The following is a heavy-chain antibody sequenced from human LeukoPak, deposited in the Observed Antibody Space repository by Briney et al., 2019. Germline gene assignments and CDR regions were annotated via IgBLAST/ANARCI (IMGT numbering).Heavy chain of an antibody. CDR2: ISYDGSDK. J-gene: IGHJ4*02. CDR3: AKDRGGVPGYFDY. D-gene: IGHD3-10*01. V-gene: IGHV3-30*18. Sequence: GGSLRPSCAASGFTFSSYGMHWVRQAPGKGLEWVAVISYDGSDKYYADSVKGRFTISRDNSKNTLYLQMNSLRAEDTAVYYCAKDRGGVPGYFDYWGQGTLVTVSS. CDR1: GFTFSSYG.